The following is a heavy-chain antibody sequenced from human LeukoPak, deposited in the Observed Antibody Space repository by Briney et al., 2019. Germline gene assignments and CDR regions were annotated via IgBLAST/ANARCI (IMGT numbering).Heavy chain of an antibody. CDR1: GYTLTELS. CDR2: FDPEDGET. V-gene: IGHV1-24*01. D-gene: IGHD2-8*01. J-gene: IGHJ3*02. Sequence: GASVKVSCKVSGYTLTELSMHWVRQAPGKGLERMGGFDPEDGETIYAQKFQGRVTMTEDTSTDTAYMELSSLRSEDTAVYYCATRLGYCTNGVCSDDAFDIWGQGTMVTVSS. CDR3: ATRLGYCTNGVCSDDAFDI.